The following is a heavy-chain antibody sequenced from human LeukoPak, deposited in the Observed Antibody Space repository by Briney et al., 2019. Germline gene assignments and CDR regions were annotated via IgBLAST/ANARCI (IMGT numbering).Heavy chain of an antibody. CDR3: ARHTLDSSGYQNAFDI. Sequence: PSETLSLTCTVSGGSISSHYWSWIRQPPGKGLEWIWYIYYSGSTNYNPSLKSRVTISVDTSKNQFSLKLSSVTAADTAVYWCARHTLDSSGYQNAFDIWGQGTKVTVSS. CDR2: IYYSGST. CDR1: GGSISSHY. V-gene: IGHV4-59*08. J-gene: IGHJ3*02. D-gene: IGHD3-22*01.